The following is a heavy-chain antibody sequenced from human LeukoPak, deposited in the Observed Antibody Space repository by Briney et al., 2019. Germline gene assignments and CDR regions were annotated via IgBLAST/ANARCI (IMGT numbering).Heavy chain of an antibody. CDR3: ASLFGHTIFGVVIQYFQH. CDR2: ISSSSSYI. D-gene: IGHD3-3*01. Sequence: PGGSLRLSCAASGFAFSSYSMNWVRQAPGKGLEWVSSISSSSSYIYYADSVKGRFTISRDNAKNSLYLQMNSLRAEDTAVYYCASLFGHTIFGVVIQYFQHWGQGTLVTVSS. J-gene: IGHJ1*01. V-gene: IGHV3-21*01. CDR1: GFAFSSYS.